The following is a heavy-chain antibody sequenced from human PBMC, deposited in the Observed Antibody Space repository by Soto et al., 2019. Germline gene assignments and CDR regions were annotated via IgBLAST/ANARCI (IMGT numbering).Heavy chain of an antibody. V-gene: IGHV4-61*01. Sequence: SETLSLTCTVSGGSVSSGSYYWSWIRQPPGKGLEWIGYIYYSGSTNYNPSLKSRVTISVDTSKNQFSLKLSSVTAADTAVYYCARGPVGEIPYYWGQGTLVTVSS. CDR3: ARGPVGEIPYY. J-gene: IGHJ4*02. D-gene: IGHD3-16*02. CDR1: GGSVSSGSYY. CDR2: IYYSGST.